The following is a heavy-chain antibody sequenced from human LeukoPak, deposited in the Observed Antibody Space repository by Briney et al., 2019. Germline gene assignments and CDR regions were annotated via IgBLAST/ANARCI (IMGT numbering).Heavy chain of an antibody. CDR3: ARDRGSTGYYYLDS. Sequence: SETLSLTCSVSGGPFTEYYWRWIRQPPGKGLEWIGYTYHSGRTNYSPSLKSRVTISVDASRNQFSLKLVSVTAADTAVYYCARDRGSTGYYYLDSWGQGILVTVSS. D-gene: IGHD1-26*01. V-gene: IGHV4-59*01. J-gene: IGHJ4*02. CDR1: GGPFTEYY. CDR2: TYHSGRT.